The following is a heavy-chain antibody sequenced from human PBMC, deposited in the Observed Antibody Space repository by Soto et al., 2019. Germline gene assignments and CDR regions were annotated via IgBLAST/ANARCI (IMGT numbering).Heavy chain of an antibody. V-gene: IGHV4-59*08. D-gene: IGHD3-22*01. J-gene: IGHJ4*02. CDR3: AIHGYDSRIHYLYYFDN. CDR1: GGSISSYY. CDR2: IYYSGST. Sequence: QVQLQESGPGLVKPSETLSLTCTVSGGSISSYYWSWIRQPPGKGLEWIGYIYYSGSTNYNPSLKSRVTISVDTSKNQFSLKLSSVTAADTAVYYCAIHGYDSRIHYLYYFDNWGQGTLVTVSS.